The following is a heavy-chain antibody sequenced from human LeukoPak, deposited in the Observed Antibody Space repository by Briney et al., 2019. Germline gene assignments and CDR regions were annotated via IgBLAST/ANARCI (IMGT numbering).Heavy chain of an antibody. Sequence: HTGGSLRLSCVASGFTFSSYAMSWVRQAPGKGLEWVSGITGSGDSTYYADSMKGRFTISRDNSKNTLYLHMNSLRAEDTAVYYCARGGGSNYFFDYWGQGTLVAVSS. CDR3: ARGGGSNYFFDY. V-gene: IGHV3-23*01. CDR1: GFTFSSYA. D-gene: IGHD4/OR15-4a*01. J-gene: IGHJ4*02. CDR2: ITGSGDST.